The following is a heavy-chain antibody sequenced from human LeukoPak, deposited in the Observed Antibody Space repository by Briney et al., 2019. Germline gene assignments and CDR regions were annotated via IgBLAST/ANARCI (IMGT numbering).Heavy chain of an antibody. D-gene: IGHD4-17*01. CDR3: AKDGDYGDYHDAFDI. J-gene: IGHJ3*02. CDR2: ISGSGGST. Sequence: PGGSLRLSCAASGFTFSSYAMSWVRQAPGKGLEWVSAISGSGGSTYYADSVKGRFTISRDNSKNTLYLQMNSLRAEDTAVCYCAKDGDYGDYHDAFDIWGQGTMVTVSS. CDR1: GFTFSSYA. V-gene: IGHV3-23*01.